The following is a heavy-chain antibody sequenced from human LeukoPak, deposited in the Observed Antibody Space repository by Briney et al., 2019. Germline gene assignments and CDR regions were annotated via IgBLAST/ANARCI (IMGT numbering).Heavy chain of an antibody. Sequence: ASVKVSCKASGYTFTGYYMHWVRQAPGQGLEWMGWINPNSGGTNYAQKFQGRVTMTRDTSISTAYMELSRLRSDDTAVYYCARSSSSGSHWYFDLWGRGTLVTVSS. CDR3: ARSSSSGSHWYFDL. V-gene: IGHV1-2*02. CDR2: INPNSGGT. D-gene: IGHD6-6*01. J-gene: IGHJ2*01. CDR1: GYTFTGYY.